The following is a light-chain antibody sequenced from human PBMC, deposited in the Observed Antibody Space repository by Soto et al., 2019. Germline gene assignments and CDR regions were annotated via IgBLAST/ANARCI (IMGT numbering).Light chain of an antibody. CDR1: TSDVGAYNL. Sequence: QSALTQPASVSGSPGQSLTISCTGTTSDVGAYNLVSWYLHHPGKAPKLIIYEGTKRPSGVSYRFSGSKSGASASLTISGLQAEDEADYFCCSYAGSATYVFGNGTKVTVL. J-gene: IGLJ1*01. CDR2: EGT. V-gene: IGLV2-23*01. CDR3: CSYAGSATYV.